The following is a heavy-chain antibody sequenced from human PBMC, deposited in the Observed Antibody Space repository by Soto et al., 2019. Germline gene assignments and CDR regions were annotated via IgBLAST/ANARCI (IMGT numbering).Heavy chain of an antibody. CDR2: IWYDGSNK. CDR1: GFTFSSYG. Sequence: PVESLRLSCAASGFTFSSYGMHWVRQAPGKGLEWVAVIWYDGSNKYYVESVKGRFTISRDNSKNTLYLQMNSLRAEDTAVYYCARDSHVGSGWQLTADYWGQGTLVTVSS. J-gene: IGHJ4*02. CDR3: ARDSHVGSGWQLTADY. D-gene: IGHD6-19*01. V-gene: IGHV3-33*01.